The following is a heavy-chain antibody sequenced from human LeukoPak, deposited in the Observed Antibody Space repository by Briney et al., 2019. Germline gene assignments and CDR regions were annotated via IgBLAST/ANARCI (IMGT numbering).Heavy chain of an antibody. D-gene: IGHD5-18*01. CDR1: GGSFSGYY. CDR2: INHSGST. Sequence: SETLSLTCAVYGGSFSGYYWSWIRQPPGKGLEWIGEINHSGSTNYNPSLKSRVTISVDTSKNQFSLKLSSVTAADTAVYYCARSGIQLWSSFDYWGQGTLVTVSS. J-gene: IGHJ4*02. CDR3: ARSGIQLWSSFDY. V-gene: IGHV4-34*01.